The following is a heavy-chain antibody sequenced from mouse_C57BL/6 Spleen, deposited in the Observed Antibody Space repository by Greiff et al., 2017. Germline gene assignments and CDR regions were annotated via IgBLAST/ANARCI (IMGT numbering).Heavy chain of an antibody. CDR1: GYTFTSYW. Sequence: QVQLQQPGAELVKPGASVKLSCKASGYTFTSYWMQWVKQRHGQGLEWIGELDPSDSFTNYNQKFKGKATLKVDPSSSTADMQLGSLTSEDSAVYYCARGTTVDYWGQGTTLTVSS. J-gene: IGHJ2*01. CDR2: LDPSDSFT. D-gene: IGHD1-1*01. V-gene: IGHV1-50*01. CDR3: ARGTTVDY.